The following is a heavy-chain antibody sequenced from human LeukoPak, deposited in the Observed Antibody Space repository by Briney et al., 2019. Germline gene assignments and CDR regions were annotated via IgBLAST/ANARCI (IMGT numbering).Heavy chain of an antibody. CDR2: IKQDGSEK. CDR1: GFTFSSYW. Sequence: PGGSLRLSCAASGFTFSSYWMSWVRQAPGKGLEWVANIKQDGSEKYYVDSVKGRFTISRDNAKNSLYLQMNSLRAEDTAVYYCARAVKDPFSASHSSSDYWGQGTLVTVSS. CDR3: ARAVKDPFSASHSSSDY. J-gene: IGHJ4*02. D-gene: IGHD6-6*01. V-gene: IGHV3-7*01.